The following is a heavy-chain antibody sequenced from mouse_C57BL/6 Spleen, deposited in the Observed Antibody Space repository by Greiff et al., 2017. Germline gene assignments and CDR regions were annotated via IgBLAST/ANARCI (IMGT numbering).Heavy chain of an antibody. J-gene: IGHJ2*01. Sequence: VQLQQSGAELVRPGASVKLSCTASGFNIKDDNMHWVKQRPEQGLEWIGWIDPENGDTEYASKFQGKATITADTSSNTAYLQLSSLTSEDTAVYYCTSSTMVTAGFDYWGQGTTLTVSS. V-gene: IGHV14-4*01. CDR1: GFNIKDDN. CDR2: IDPENGDT. CDR3: TSSTMVTAGFDY. D-gene: IGHD2-2*01.